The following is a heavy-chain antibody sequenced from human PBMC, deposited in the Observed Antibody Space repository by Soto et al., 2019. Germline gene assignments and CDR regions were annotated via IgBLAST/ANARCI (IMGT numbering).Heavy chain of an antibody. J-gene: IGHJ6*02. CDR3: ARGGQLVRSYYYGMDV. CDR1: GFTFSSYA. Sequence: GGSLRLSCAASGFTFSSYAMHWVRQAPGKGLEWVAVISYDGSNKYYADSVKGRFTISRDNSKNTLYLQMNSLRAEDTAVYYCARGGQLVRSYYYGMDVWGQGTTVTVSS. D-gene: IGHD6-6*01. CDR2: ISYDGSNK. V-gene: IGHV3-30-3*01.